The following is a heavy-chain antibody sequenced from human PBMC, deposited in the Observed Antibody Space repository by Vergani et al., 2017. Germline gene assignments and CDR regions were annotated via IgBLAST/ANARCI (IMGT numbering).Heavy chain of an antibody. CDR2: ISSNGGST. Sequence: EVQLVESGGGLVQPGGSLRLSCSASGFPFSSYAMNWVRQAQGKGLENVSAISSNGGSTYYANSVKGRFTISRDNSKNTLYRQMSSLRAEDTAVYYCVKNDYGDYVGVDYWGQGTLVTVSS. J-gene: IGHJ4*02. D-gene: IGHD4-17*01. V-gene: IGHV3-64D*06. CDR1: GFPFSSYA. CDR3: VKNDYGDYVGVDY.